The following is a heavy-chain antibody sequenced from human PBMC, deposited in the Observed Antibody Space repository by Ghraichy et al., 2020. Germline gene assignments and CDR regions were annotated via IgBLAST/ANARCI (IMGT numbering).Heavy chain of an antibody. V-gene: IGHV3-7*01. J-gene: IGHJ4*02. D-gene: IGHD3-22*01. CDR2: IKQDGSEK. Sequence: GESLNISCAASGFTFSSYWMSWVRQAPGKGLEWVANIKQDGSEKYYVDSVKGRFTISRDNAKNSLYLQMNSLRAEDTAVYYCASLYYDSSGYYWLDYWGQGTLVTVSS. CDR3: ASLYYDSSGYYWLDY. CDR1: GFTFSSYW.